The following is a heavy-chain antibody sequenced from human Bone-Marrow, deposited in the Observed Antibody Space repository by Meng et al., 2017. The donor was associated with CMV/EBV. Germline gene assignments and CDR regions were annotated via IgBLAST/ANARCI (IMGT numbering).Heavy chain of an antibody. Sequence: GGSLRLSCAASGFTFSDYYMSWVRQAPGKGLEWVSVIYSGGSTYYADSVKGRFTISRDNSKNTLYLQMNSLRAEDTAVYYCASRKRVEYSSSSPLDYWGQGTLVTVSS. CDR1: GFTFSDYY. CDR2: IYSGGST. V-gene: IGHV3-53*01. J-gene: IGHJ4*02. CDR3: ASRKRVEYSSSSPLDY. D-gene: IGHD6-6*01.